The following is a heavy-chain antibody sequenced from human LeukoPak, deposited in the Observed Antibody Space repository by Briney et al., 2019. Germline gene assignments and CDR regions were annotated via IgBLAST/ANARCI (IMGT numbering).Heavy chain of an antibody. Sequence: SETLSLTCTVSGGSVSDYYWSWIRQSPGKGLEWIGYIYYTGSTSYNPSLKSRVTISVHTSKNQFSLKLSSVTAADTAVYYCARDPVVPATSMQFDWYFDLWGRGTLVTVSS. CDR2: IYYTGST. CDR1: GGSVSDYY. CDR3: ARDPVVPATSMQFDWYFDL. D-gene: IGHD2-21*02. V-gene: IGHV4-59*02. J-gene: IGHJ2*01.